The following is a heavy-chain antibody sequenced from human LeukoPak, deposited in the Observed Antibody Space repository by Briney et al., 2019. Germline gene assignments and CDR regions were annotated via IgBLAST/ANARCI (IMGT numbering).Heavy chain of an antibody. CDR2: ISWNSGSI. V-gene: IGHV3-9*01. J-gene: IGHJ6*03. CDR1: GFTFSSYA. CDR3: VRDPRYYHYMDV. Sequence: PGGSLRLSCAASGFTFSSYAMHWVRQAPGKGLEWVSGISWNSGSIGYADSVKGRFTISRDNAKNSLYLQMNSLRAEDTAVYYCVRDPRYYHYMDVWGKGTTVTVSS.